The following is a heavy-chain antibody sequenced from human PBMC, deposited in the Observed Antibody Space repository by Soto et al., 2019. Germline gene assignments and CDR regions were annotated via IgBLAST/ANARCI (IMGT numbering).Heavy chain of an antibody. CDR3: AAGEPLLY. D-gene: IGHD3-10*01. V-gene: IGHV3-13*05. CDR2: ISTAGNP. Sequence: GGSLRLSCAASGFTFSRYDMHWVRQTSGKGLEWVSAISTAGNPHYHDSVKGRFTISRENSKNTVSLHMDSLGAEDTAMYYCAAGEPLLYRGRGTLVTVSS. J-gene: IGHJ4*02. CDR1: GFTFSRYD.